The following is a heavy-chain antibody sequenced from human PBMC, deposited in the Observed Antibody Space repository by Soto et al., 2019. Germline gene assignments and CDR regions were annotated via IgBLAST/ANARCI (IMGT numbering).Heavy chain of an antibody. CDR1: GLIFSDAW. CDR2: IINGGAT. D-gene: IGHD1-1*01. CDR3: CWNADIYHGMLV. J-gene: IGHJ6*02. Sequence: EVQVVESGGGLVKPGDSLRLSCVVSGLIFSDAWVSWVRQAPGKGLEWLGRIINGGATDYPAPVKASFTITRDDSRNTWYLQMDSLKTEDTALYYCCWNADIYHGMLVWGQGTTVTVSS. V-gene: IGHV3-15*01.